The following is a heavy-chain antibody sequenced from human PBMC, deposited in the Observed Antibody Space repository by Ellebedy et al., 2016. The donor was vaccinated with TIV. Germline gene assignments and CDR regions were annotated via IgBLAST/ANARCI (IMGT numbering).Heavy chain of an antibody. Sequence: MPSETLSLTCTVSGGSIRNYYCTWIRQPPGKGLEWIGHMYYSGSSNYNPYLKSRVTMSIDTSKNQFSLKKSSVTAADTAVYYCAASETADSDYWGPGTLVTVSS. CDR3: AASETADSDY. V-gene: IGHV4-59*01. CDR1: GGSIRNYY. J-gene: IGHJ4*02. CDR2: MYYSGSS. D-gene: IGHD2-2*01.